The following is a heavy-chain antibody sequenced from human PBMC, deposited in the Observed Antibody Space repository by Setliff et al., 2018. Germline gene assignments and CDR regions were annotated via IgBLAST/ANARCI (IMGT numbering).Heavy chain of an antibody. V-gene: IGHV4-4*02. CDR1: GDSISSGNW. CDR2: INHSGNT. CDR3: VRTDYSDGRYSMDV. Sequence: KLSETLSLTCAVSGDSISSGNWWSWVRQPPEKGLEWIGEINHSGNTNYNPSLKSRVTISVDKSTNQFSLKLNSVTAADTAVYYCVRTDYSDGRYSMDVWGKGTTVTVSS. D-gene: IGHD6-19*01. J-gene: IGHJ6*03.